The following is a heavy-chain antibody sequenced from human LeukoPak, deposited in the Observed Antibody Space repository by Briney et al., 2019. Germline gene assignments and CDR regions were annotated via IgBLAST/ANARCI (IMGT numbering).Heavy chain of an antibody. Sequence: PGRSLRLSCAASGFTFSSYAMHWVRQAPGKGLEWVAVISYDGSNKYYADSVKGRFTISRDNSKNTLYLQMNSLRAEDTAVYYCARALRAAASIFDYWGQGTLVTVSS. D-gene: IGHD6-13*01. V-gene: IGHV3-30-3*01. J-gene: IGHJ4*02. CDR3: ARALRAAASIFDY. CDR1: GFTFSSYA. CDR2: ISYDGSNK.